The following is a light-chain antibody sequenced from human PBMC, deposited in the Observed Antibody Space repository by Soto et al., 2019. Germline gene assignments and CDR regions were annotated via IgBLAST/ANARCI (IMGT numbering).Light chain of an antibody. J-gene: IGKJ2*01. CDR2: GAS. CDR3: QQYTNWPPYT. V-gene: IGKV3-15*01. CDR1: QSVSTN. Sequence: EIVMTQSPVTLSVSPGERATLSCRASQSVSTNLAWYQQKPGQSPRLLIYGASTRATGIPARFSGSGSETEFTLTISSLQSEDFAVHYCQQYTNWPPYTVGQGTNLEIK.